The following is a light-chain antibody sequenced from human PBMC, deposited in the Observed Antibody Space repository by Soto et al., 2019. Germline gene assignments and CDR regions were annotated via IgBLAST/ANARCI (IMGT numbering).Light chain of an antibody. Sequence: QSVLTQPPSASETPGQTVSISCSGSNSNIASNTVSWYQQHPGKAPKLMISEVTNRPSGVSDRFSGSKSGNTASLTISGLQAEDEADYYCSSFTSRFTFVFGTGTKVTVL. CDR2: EVT. CDR1: NSNIASNT. J-gene: IGLJ1*01. V-gene: IGLV2-14*01. CDR3: SSFTSRFTFV.